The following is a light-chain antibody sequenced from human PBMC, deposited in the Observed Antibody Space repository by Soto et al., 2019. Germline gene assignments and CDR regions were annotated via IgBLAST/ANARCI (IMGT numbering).Light chain of an antibody. CDR1: RSDVGGYNY. CDR3: SSYTSSSTYV. J-gene: IGLJ1*01. Sequence: QSALTQPASVSGSPGQSITIPCTGTRSDVGGYNYVYWHQQHPGKAPKLMIYDVTNRPSGVSDRFSGSKSGNTASLTISGLQAEDEADYYCSSYTSSSTYVFGAGTKVTVL. CDR2: DVT. V-gene: IGLV2-14*01.